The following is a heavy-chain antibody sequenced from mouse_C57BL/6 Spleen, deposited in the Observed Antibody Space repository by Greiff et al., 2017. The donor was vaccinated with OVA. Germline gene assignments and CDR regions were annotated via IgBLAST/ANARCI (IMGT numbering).Heavy chain of an antibody. CDR2: IDPETGGT. CDR1: GYTFTDYE. Sequence: VQLQQSGAELVRPGASVTLSCKASGYTFTDYEMHWVKQTPVHGLEWIGAIDPETGGTAYNQKFKGKAILTADKSSSTAYMELRSLTSEDSAVYYCTRKEYDGSPFAYWGQGTLVTVSA. V-gene: IGHV1-15*01. D-gene: IGHD2-14*01. CDR3: TRKEYDGSPFAY. J-gene: IGHJ3*01.